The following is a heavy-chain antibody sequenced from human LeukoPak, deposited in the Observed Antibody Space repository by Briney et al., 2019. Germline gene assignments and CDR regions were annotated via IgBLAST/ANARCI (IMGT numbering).Heavy chain of an antibody. D-gene: IGHD2-2*01. J-gene: IGHJ4*02. V-gene: IGHV4-39*07. Sequence: SETLSLTCTVSGVSISSSNSYWGWIRQPPGKGLEWIGSIYYSGSTYYNPSLKSRVTISVDTSKNQFSLKLSSVTAADTAVYYCASGDCSSTSCYHGIGYWGQGTLVTVSS. CDR3: ASGDCSSTSCYHGIGY. CDR2: IYYSGST. CDR1: GVSISSSNSY.